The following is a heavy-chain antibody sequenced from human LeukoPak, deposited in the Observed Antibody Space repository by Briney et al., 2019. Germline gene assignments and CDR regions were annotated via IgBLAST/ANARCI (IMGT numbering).Heavy chain of an antibody. D-gene: IGHD3-10*01. J-gene: IGHJ4*02. V-gene: IGHV4-34*01. CDR2: INHSGST. CDR3: ARGRVTMVRGVIMGYYFDY. Sequence: PSETLSLTCAVYGGSFSGYYWSWIRQPPGKGLEWIGEINHSGSTNYNPSLKSRVTISVDTSKNQLSLKLSSVTAADTAVYYCARGRVTMVRGVIMGYYFDYWGQGTLVTVSS. CDR1: GGSFSGYY.